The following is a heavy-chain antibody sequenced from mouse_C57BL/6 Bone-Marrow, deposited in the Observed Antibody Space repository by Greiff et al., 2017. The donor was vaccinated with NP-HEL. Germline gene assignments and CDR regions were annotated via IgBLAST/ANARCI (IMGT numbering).Heavy chain of an antibody. Sequence: EVQLQQSGPELVKPGASVKISCKASGYTFTDYYMNWVKQSHGKSLEWIGDINPNNGGTSYNQKFKGKATLTVDKSSSTAYMELRSLTSEDSAVYYCAATTVVADFDYWGQGTTLTVSS. V-gene: IGHV1-26*01. CDR1: GYTFTDYY. J-gene: IGHJ2*01. CDR3: AATTVVADFDY. D-gene: IGHD1-1*01. CDR2: INPNNGGT.